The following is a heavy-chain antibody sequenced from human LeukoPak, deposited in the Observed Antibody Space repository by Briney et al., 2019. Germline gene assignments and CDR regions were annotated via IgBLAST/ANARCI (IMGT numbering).Heavy chain of an antibody. Sequence: PGRSLRLSCAASGFTFDDYAMHWVRQAPGKGLEWVSGIGWNSGSIGYADSVKGRFTISRDNAKNSLYLQMNSLRAEDTAVYYCAREGELDCSSTSCSPDAFDIWGQGTMVTVSS. D-gene: IGHD2-2*01. V-gene: IGHV3-9*01. CDR2: IGWNSGSI. J-gene: IGHJ3*02. CDR3: AREGELDCSSTSCSPDAFDI. CDR1: GFTFDDYA.